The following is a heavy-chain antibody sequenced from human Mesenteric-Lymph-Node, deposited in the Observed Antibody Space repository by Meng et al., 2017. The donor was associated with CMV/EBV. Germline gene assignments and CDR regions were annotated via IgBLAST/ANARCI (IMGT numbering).Heavy chain of an antibody. CDR3: AKIPHYDFWSGYYDPSYNYGMDV. CDR2: INSDGSST. J-gene: IGHJ6*02. Sequence: GESLKISCAASGFTFSSYWMHWVRQAPGKGLVWVSRINSDGSSTSYADSVKGRFTISRDNAKNTLYLEMSGLRAEDTAVYYCAKIPHYDFWSGYYDPSYNYGMDVWGQGTTVTVSS. V-gene: IGHV3-74*01. D-gene: IGHD3-3*01. CDR1: GFTFSSYW.